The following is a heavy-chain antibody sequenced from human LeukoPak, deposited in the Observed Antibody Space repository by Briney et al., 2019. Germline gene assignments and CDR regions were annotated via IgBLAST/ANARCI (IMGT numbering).Heavy chain of an antibody. J-gene: IGHJ4*02. D-gene: IGHD6-19*01. CDR2: ISSSGSGGST. Sequence: GGSLRLSCAASGVTLSSYAVSWARQAPGKGLEWVSGISSSGSGGSTYYADSVKGRFTISRDNSKNTLYLQMNSLRAEDTAVYYCAKSLGLAVAGTHFDYWGQGTLVTVSS. V-gene: IGHV3-23*01. CDR1: GVTLSSYA. CDR3: AKSLGLAVAGTHFDY.